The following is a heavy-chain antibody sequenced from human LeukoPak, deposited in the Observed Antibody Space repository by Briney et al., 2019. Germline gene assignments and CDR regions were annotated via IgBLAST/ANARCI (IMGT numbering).Heavy chain of an antibody. Sequence: ASVKVSCKASGYTFTSYDINWVRQATGQGLEWMGWMNPNSGNTGYAQKFQGRVTITADESTSTAYMELSSLRSEDTAVYYCAHIDRIFGYYETNYYYYYMDVWGKGTTVTISS. CDR3: AHIDRIFGYYETNYYYYYMDV. D-gene: IGHD3-22*01. CDR1: GYTFTSYD. J-gene: IGHJ6*03. V-gene: IGHV1-8*03. CDR2: MNPNSGNT.